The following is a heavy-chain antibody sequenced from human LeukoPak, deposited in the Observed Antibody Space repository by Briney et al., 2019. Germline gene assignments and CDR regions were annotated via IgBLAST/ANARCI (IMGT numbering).Heavy chain of an antibody. J-gene: IGHJ4*02. D-gene: IGHD2-15*01. CDR3: ARVVVAATVPDY. V-gene: IGHV1-2*02. CDR2: INPNSGGT. CDR1: GFTFTGYY. Sequence: GASVKVSCKASGFTFTGYYMHWVRQAPGQGLEWMGWINPNSGGTNYAQKFQGRVTMTRDTSISTAYMELSRLRSDDTAVYYCARVVVAATVPDYWGQGTLVTVSS.